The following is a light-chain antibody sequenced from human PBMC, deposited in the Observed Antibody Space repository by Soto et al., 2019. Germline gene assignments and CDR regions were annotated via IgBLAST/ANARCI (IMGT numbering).Light chain of an antibody. CDR2: GAS. J-gene: IGKJ1*01. Sequence: AIQVTQSPTSLSASVGDRVTITCRTSQDVRNRLGWYQQKPGKAPKLLIYGASSLQGGVSSRFSGSGFGTDFTLTISSLQPEDSATYYCLQDYTYFWMLGQGTRVEIK. CDR3: LQDYTYFWM. V-gene: IGKV1-6*01. CDR1: QDVRNR.